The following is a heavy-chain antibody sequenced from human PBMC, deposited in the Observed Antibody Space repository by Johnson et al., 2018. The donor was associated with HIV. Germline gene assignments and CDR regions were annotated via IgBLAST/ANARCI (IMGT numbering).Heavy chain of an antibody. J-gene: IGHJ3*02. D-gene: IGHD2-8*01. CDR1: GFNFSSHW. V-gene: IGHV3-74*03. CDR3: TRGYCTHGVCYTKVDAFDM. CDR2: INSEGSIV. Sequence: VQLVESGGGSLQSGGSLRLSCAASGFNFSSHWMHWVRQSPGKGLVWVSRINSEGSIVTYADSVKGRFTVSSDNAKNTLFLQMNSMRPEDTAVYYCTRGYCTHGVCYTKVDAFDMWGQGTMVTVSS.